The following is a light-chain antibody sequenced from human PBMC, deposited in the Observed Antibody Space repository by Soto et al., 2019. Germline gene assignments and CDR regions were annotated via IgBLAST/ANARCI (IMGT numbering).Light chain of an antibody. CDR2: AAS. V-gene: IGKV3-20*01. CDR3: QQYGSSPWT. CDR1: QSVSSNY. Sequence: EIVLTHSPGTLSLSPGERATLSCRASQSVSSNYLAWFQQKPGQAPRLLIYAASSRATGIPGRFSGSGSGTDFTLTISRLEPEDFAVYYCQQYGSSPWTFGQGTKVDIK. J-gene: IGKJ1*01.